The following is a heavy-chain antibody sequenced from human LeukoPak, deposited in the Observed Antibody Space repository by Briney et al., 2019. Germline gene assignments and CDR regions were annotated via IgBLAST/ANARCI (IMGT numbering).Heavy chain of an antibody. D-gene: IGHD3-3*01. CDR1: GGSISSGDYY. Sequence: SETLSLTCTVSGGSISSGDYYWSWIRQRPGKGLEWIGYIYYSGSTYYNPSLKSRVTISVDTSKNQFSLKLSSVTAADTAVYYCARTKFLEWLQFNWFDPWGQGTQVTVSS. J-gene: IGHJ5*02. CDR2: IYYSGST. CDR3: ARTKFLEWLQFNWFDP. V-gene: IGHV4-30-4*08.